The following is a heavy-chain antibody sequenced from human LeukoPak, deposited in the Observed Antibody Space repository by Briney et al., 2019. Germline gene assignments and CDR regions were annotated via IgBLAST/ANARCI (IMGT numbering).Heavy chain of an antibody. J-gene: IGHJ5*02. V-gene: IGHV4-34*01. CDR2: INHSGST. CDR3: ARGVGPITMVRGVIITRFDP. D-gene: IGHD3-10*01. Sequence: PSETLSLTCAVYGGSFSGYYWSWIRQPPGKGLEWIGEINHSGSTNYNPSLKSRVTISVDTSKNQFSLKLSSATAADTAVYYCARGVGPITMVRGVIITRFDPWGQGTLVTVSS. CDR1: GGSFSGYY.